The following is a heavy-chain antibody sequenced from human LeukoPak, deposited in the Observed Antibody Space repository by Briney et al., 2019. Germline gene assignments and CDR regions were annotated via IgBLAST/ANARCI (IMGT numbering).Heavy chain of an antibody. D-gene: IGHD6-13*01. CDR3: ARGGYSSSWYGYPPLDY. V-gene: IGHV3-30-3*01. CDR1: GFTFDDYA. J-gene: IGHJ4*02. Sequence: PGGSLRLSCAASGFTFDDYAMHWVRQAPGKGLEWVAVISYDGSNKYYADSVKGRFTISRDNSKNTLYLQMNSLRAEDTAVYYCARGGYSSSWYGYPPLDYWGQGTLVTVSS. CDR2: ISYDGSNK.